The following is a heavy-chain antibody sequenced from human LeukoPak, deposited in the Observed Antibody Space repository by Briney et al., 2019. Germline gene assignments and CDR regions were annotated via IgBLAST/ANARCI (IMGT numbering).Heavy chain of an antibody. V-gene: IGHV4-4*07. Sequence: SETLSLTCTVSGGSISSYYWSWIRQPAGKGLEWIGRIYTSGSTNYNPSLKSRVTMSVDTSKNQFSLKLSSVTAADTAVYYCARDRERGYSYGFYYYYYMDVWGKGTTVTISS. CDR1: GGSISSYY. D-gene: IGHD5-18*01. J-gene: IGHJ6*03. CDR3: ARDRERGYSYGFYYYYYMDV. CDR2: IYTSGST.